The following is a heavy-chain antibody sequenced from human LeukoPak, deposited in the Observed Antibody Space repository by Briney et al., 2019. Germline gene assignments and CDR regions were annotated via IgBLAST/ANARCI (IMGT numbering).Heavy chain of an antibody. CDR1: GYIFSNRG. CDR3: AREDGRSHYSSGWYGAFDI. CDR2: VSGYNGDS. D-gene: IGHD6-13*01. V-gene: IGHV1-18*04. Sequence: ASVKVSCKTSGYIFSNRGLSCLRQAPGQGLEWMGWVSGYNGDSNKAQKFKERVTMTADTSTNTAYMEMRNLRSDDTAVYYCAREDGRSHYSSGWYGAFDIWGQGTLVTVSS. J-gene: IGHJ3*02.